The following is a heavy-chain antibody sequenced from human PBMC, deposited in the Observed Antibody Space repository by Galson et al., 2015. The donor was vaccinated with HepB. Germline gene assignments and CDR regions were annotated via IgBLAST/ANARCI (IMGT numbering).Heavy chain of an antibody. D-gene: IGHD1-1*01. Sequence: SLRLSCAASGFTFSNYVMHWVRQAPGKGLEWVGLISYDGSNKNYADSVRGRFTISRDNAKNSLQLQMDSLRAEDTARYYCVRDYNWAFDYWGRGILVTVSS. CDR1: GFTFSNYV. V-gene: IGHV3-30-3*01. CDR3: VRDYNWAFDY. J-gene: IGHJ4*02. CDR2: ISYDGSNK.